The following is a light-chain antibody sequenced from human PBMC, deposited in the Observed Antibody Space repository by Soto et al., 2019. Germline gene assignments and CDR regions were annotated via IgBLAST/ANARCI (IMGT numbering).Light chain of an antibody. CDR2: RDG. J-gene: IGLJ3*02. CDR3: AVWDQSLTGWV. Sequence: QSVLTQPPSASGTPGQSLTISCSGSSSNIGSHFVYWYQHVPGTASKLLIFRDGQRPSGVPARFFGSKSGTSASLAFSGLRSEDEADYYCAVWDQSLTGWVFGGGTKLTVL. V-gene: IGLV1-47*01. CDR1: SSNIGSHF.